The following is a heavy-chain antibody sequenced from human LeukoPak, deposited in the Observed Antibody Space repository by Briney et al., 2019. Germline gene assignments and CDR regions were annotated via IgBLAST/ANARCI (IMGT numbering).Heavy chain of an antibody. CDR2: INSDGSST. CDR3: AKRISVVTAINDAFDI. J-gene: IGHJ3*02. CDR1: GFTFSSYW. D-gene: IGHD2-21*02. Sequence: GGSLRLSCAASGFTFSSYWMHWVRQAPGKGLVWVSRINSDGSSTSYADSVKGRFTISRDNAKNTLYLQMNSLRAEDTAVYYCAKRISVVTAINDAFDIWGQGTMVTVSS. V-gene: IGHV3-74*01.